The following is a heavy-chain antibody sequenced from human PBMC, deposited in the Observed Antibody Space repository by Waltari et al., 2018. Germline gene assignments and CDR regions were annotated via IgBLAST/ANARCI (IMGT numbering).Heavy chain of an antibody. Sequence: QVQLVQSGAEVKKPGASVKVSCKASGYTFTGYYFPWVRQAPGPGLECIGLFNPNTGDTTYAQECQGRVSMTRETSISTAYMELTSLRSEDTAVYYCARDWGYYSDTSGYPSNWFGPWGQGTLVTVSS. V-gene: IGHV1-2*06. CDR1: GYTFTGYY. J-gene: IGHJ5*02. CDR2: FNPNTGDT. CDR3: ARDWGYYSDTSGYPSNWFGP. D-gene: IGHD3-22*01.